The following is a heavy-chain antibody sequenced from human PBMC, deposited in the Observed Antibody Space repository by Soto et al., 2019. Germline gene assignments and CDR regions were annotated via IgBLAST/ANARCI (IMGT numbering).Heavy chain of an antibody. D-gene: IGHD3-10*01. CDR3: ARGRYGSGNYYFDY. J-gene: IGHJ4*02. V-gene: IGHV1-69*12. Sequence: QVQLVQSGAEVKEPGSSVKVSCKASGGTLSRFAFSWVRQAPGQGLEWMGGLLPLFGTPNYAQKFQGRVTITADESTSTAYMELSSLRSEDTAVYYCARGRYGSGNYYFDYWGQGTLVSVSS. CDR1: GGTLSRFA. CDR2: LLPLFGTP.